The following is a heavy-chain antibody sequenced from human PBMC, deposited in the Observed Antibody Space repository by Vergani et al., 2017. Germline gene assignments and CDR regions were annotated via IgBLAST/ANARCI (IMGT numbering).Heavy chain of an antibody. CDR2: ISLSGATK. V-gene: IGHV3-48*01. CDR3: ARPPYGSEYDSYYGLDV. Sequence: EVSLMESGGDLVQPGGSLTVSCVGSGFMFNNYAMHWVRQAPGKGLEWVAYISLSGATKYYADSVAGRFTVSRDSVKNSVSLHMNSLRADDTAVYYCARPPYGSEYDSYYGLDVWGQGTTVIVSS. J-gene: IGHJ6*02. CDR1: GFMFNNYA. D-gene: IGHD3-10*01.